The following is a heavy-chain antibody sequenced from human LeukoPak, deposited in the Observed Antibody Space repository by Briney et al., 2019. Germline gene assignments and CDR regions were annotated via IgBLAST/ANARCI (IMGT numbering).Heavy chain of an antibody. V-gene: IGHV4-34*01. CDR2: INHSGST. CDR1: GGSFSGYY. Sequence: SETLSLTCAVYGGSFSGYYWSWIRQPPGKGLEWIGEINHSGSTNYNPSPKSRVTISVDTSKNQFSLKLSSVTAADTAVYYCARGRGYCSSTSCHTNNPDYYYYGMDVWGQGTTVTVSS. J-gene: IGHJ6*02. D-gene: IGHD2-2*01. CDR3: ARGRGYCSSTSCHTNNPDYYYYGMDV.